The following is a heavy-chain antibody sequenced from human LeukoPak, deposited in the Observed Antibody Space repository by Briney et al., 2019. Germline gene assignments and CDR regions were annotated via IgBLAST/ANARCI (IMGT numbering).Heavy chain of an antibody. CDR3: ARGSVQTTNWFDP. V-gene: IGHV1-69*10. CDR2: IIPIHSIA. J-gene: IGHJ5*02. Sequence: SVKVSCKASGGTFSRDAISWIRQAPRQGLEWMGGIIPIHSIASYAQKFQDRVTITADESTNTVYMKLSSLGSDDTAVYYCARGSVQTTNWFDPWGQGTPVTVSS. D-gene: IGHD1-1*01. CDR1: GGTFSRDA.